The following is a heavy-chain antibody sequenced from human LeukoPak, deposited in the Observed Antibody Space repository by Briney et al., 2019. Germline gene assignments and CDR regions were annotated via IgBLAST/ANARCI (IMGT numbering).Heavy chain of an antibody. CDR3: ARGRWDYYGSGNYYNYYYFYMDV. Sequence: PSETLSLTCAVYGGSFSGYYWSWIRQPPGKGLEWIGEINHSGNTNYNPSLKSRVTISVDTCKNQFSLKLSSVTAADTAVYYCARGRWDYYGSGNYYNYYYFYMDVWGKGTTVTVSS. D-gene: IGHD3-10*01. V-gene: IGHV4-34*01. CDR1: GGSFSGYY. CDR2: INHSGNT. J-gene: IGHJ6*03.